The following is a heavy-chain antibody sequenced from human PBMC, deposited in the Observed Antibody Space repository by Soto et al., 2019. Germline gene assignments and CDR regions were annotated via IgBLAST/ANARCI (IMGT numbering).Heavy chain of an antibody. CDR2: IYYSGST. Sequence: SETLSLTCTVSGGSVSSGSYYWSWIRQPPGKGLEWIGYIYYSGSTNYNPSLKSRVTISVDTSKNQFSLKLSSVTAADTAVYYCARDSYYYDSSGYYSHWGQGTLVTVSS. CDR3: ARDSYYYDSSGYYSH. D-gene: IGHD3-22*01. V-gene: IGHV4-61*01. J-gene: IGHJ4*02. CDR1: GGSVSSGSYY.